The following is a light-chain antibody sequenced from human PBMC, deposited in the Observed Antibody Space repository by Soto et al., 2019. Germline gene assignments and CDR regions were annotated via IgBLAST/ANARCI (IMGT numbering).Light chain of an antibody. CDR3: QQNYSPPRT. CDR1: QSISTY. CDR2: AAS. J-gene: IGKJ1*01. V-gene: IGKV1-39*01. Sequence: DIQMTQSPSSLSASVGDRVIVTCRASQSISTYLNWYQQKPGKAPKLLVYAASSLQSGVPSRFSGSGSGTDFTLTISSLQPEDFATYYCQQNYSPPRTFGQGTKVDIK.